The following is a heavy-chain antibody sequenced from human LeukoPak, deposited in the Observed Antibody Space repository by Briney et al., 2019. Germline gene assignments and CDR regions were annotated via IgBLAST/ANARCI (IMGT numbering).Heavy chain of an antibody. V-gene: IGHV3-23*01. J-gene: IGHJ4*02. Sequence: GGSLRLSCAASGFTFSSYAMSWVRQAPGKGLAWVSAISSSGDVTKYADSAKSRFTISRDNSKNTVYLQMNSLRAEDTAVYYCARSPTKRVTEDYWGQGILVTVSS. CDR3: ARSPTKRVTEDY. D-gene: IGHD5-18*01. CDR1: GFTFSSYA. CDR2: ISSSGDVT.